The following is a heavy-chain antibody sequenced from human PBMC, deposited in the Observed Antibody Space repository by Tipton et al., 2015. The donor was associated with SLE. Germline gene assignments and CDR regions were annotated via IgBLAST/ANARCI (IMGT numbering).Heavy chain of an antibody. Sequence: SLRLSCAASGFTVSSYAIHWVRQAPGKGLEYVSAISSTGGTTYYANSVKGRFTISRDSSKNTVFLQMGTLRAEDMAVYYCARSRLYYDFWPMDVWGKVTTVTVSS. D-gene: IGHD3-3*01. CDR2: ISSTGGTT. CDR3: ARSRLYYDFWPMDV. CDR1: GFTVSSYA. V-gene: IGHV3-64*01. J-gene: IGHJ6*03.